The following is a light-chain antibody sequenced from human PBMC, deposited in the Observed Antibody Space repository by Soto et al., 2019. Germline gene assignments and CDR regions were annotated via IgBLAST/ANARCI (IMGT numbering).Light chain of an antibody. Sequence: QSALTQPASVSGSPGQSITISCTGTSSDIGGYDYVSWYQQHPGKAPKLMIYEVSNRPSGVSNRFSGSKSGNTASLTISGRQAEDEADYYCTSYTSSSTNYVFGTGTKVTVL. CDR2: EVS. CDR1: SSDIGGYDY. J-gene: IGLJ1*01. V-gene: IGLV2-14*01. CDR3: TSYTSSSTNYV.